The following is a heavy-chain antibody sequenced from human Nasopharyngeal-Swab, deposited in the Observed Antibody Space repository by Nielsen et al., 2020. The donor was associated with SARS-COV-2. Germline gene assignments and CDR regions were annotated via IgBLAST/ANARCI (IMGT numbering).Heavy chain of an antibody. CDR2: IYHTGST. CDR1: GASVTSYY. V-gene: IGHV4-59*08. Sequence: SETLSLTCTVSGASVTSYYWSWLRQTQGKGLEYIAYIYHTGSTTYNPSLRNRVSISIDTSKNQFSLQLNSLTATDTAVYYCARRTDGYRPFDFWGQGIHVTVSS. CDR3: ARRTDGYRPFDF. D-gene: IGHD5-24*01. J-gene: IGHJ4*02.